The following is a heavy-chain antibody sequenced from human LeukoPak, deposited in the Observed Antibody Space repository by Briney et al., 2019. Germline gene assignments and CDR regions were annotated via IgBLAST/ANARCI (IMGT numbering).Heavy chain of an antibody. V-gene: IGHV4-39*07. CDR2: FYYSGTT. CDR3: ARGVKADAFDI. J-gene: IGHJ3*02. Sequence: PSETLSLTCTVSGGSIIRTTYYWGWIRQPPGKGLEWIGSFYYSGTTYYNPSLESRVAISLDTSRNQFSLKLSSVTAADTAVYYCARGVKADAFDIWGQGTMVTVSS. CDR1: GGSIIRTTYY.